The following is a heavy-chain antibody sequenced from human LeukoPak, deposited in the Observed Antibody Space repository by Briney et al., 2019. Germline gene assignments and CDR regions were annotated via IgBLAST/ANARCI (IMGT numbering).Heavy chain of an antibody. V-gene: IGHV1-8*01. J-gene: IGHJ6*02. CDR1: GYTFTSYD. D-gene: IGHD6-6*01. CDR2: MNPNSGNT. Sequence: GASVKVSCKASGYTFTSYDINWARQATGQGLEWMGWMNPNSGNTGYAQKFQGRVTMTRNTSISTAYMELSSLRSEDTAVYYCARGPKYSSLSLYYGMDVWGQGTTVTVSS. CDR3: ARGPKYSSLSLYYGMDV.